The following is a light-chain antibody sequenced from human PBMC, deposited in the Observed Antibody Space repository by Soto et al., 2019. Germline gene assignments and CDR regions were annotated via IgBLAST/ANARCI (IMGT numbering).Light chain of an antibody. J-gene: IGKJ1*01. CDR2: KAS. CDR1: QSISSW. V-gene: IGKV1-5*03. Sequence: IQLTQSPYTLSASLGDRVTLTCLASQSISSWLAWYQQKPGKAPKLLIYKASSLESGVPSRFSGSGSGTEFTLTISSLQPDDFATYYCQQYNSYSGTFGQGTKVDI. CDR3: QQYNSYSGT.